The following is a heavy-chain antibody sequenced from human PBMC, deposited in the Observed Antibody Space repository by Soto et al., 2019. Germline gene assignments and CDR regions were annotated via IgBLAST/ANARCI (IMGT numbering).Heavy chain of an antibody. J-gene: IGHJ6*02. D-gene: IGHD6-13*01. CDR2: IWYDGSNK. V-gene: IGHV3-33*01. Sequence: QMQLVESGGGVVQPGGSLRLSCVGSGFSFSNHGMHWVRQAPGKGLEWVAIIWYDGSNKYYADSVKGRFTISRDNSKNTLYLQMNSLRAEDTAVYYCAREPAAAGILYTDYYYYGMDVWGQGTTVTVSS. CDR1: GFSFSNHG. CDR3: AREPAAAGILYTDYYYYGMDV.